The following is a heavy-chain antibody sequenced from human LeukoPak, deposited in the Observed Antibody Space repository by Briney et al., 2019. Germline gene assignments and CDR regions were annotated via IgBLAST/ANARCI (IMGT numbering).Heavy chain of an antibody. CDR1: GFTFSSYE. V-gene: IGHV3-48*03. CDR2: ISSRGTTI. CDR3: ARDLNIGGDNY. Sequence: GGSLRLSCAASGFTFSSYEMNWVRQAPGKGLEWVSYISSRGTTIYNADSVKGRFTISRDNAKNSLYLQMHSLRDEDTAVYYCARDLNIGGDNYWGQGTLVTVSS. J-gene: IGHJ4*02. D-gene: IGHD2/OR15-2a*01.